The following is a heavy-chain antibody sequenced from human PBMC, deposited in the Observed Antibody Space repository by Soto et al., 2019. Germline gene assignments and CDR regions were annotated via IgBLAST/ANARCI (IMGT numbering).Heavy chain of an antibody. Sequence: QVQLVQSGAEVLKPGSSVKVSCKASGGSFSSYAISWVRQAPGQGLEWMGGIIPIVGTGNYAQNFQRRVTITAGDSTSTAHMELSSLRSDNMAMYYCARDLRAAGRPGMDVWGRGTTVTVSS. CDR3: ARDLRAAGRPGMDV. CDR1: GGSFSSYA. J-gene: IGHJ6*02. D-gene: IGHD6-13*01. CDR2: IIPIVGTG. V-gene: IGHV1-69*01.